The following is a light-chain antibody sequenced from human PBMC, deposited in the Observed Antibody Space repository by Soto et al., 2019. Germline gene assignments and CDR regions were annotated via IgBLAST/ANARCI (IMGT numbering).Light chain of an antibody. CDR1: QSVSSK. J-gene: IGKJ1*01. CDR2: GAS. V-gene: IGKV3-15*01. Sequence: EIVMTQSPATLSVSPGERATLSCRASQSVSSKLAWYQQKAGQAPRLLIYGASTRATGVPARFSGSGSGTEFTLTISSLQSEDFAVYYCQQYSNWPPWTFGQGTKVEIK. CDR3: QQYSNWPPWT.